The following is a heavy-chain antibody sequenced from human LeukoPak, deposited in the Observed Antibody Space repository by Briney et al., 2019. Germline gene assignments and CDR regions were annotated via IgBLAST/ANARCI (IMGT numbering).Heavy chain of an antibody. J-gene: IGHJ6*02. Sequence: PGGSLRLSCAASGFTFDDYGMSWVRQAPGKGLEWVSGINWNGGSTGYADSVKGRFTISRDNAKNSLYLQMNSLRAEDTALYHCARARMRSGSCYRLDYYYGMDVWGQGTTVTVSS. D-gene: IGHD3-10*01. CDR3: ARARMRSGSCYRLDYYYGMDV. CDR2: INWNGGST. V-gene: IGHV3-20*01. CDR1: GFTFDDYG.